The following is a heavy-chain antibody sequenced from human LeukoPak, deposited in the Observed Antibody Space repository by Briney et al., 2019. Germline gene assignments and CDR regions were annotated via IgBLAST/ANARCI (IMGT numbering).Heavy chain of an antibody. D-gene: IGHD3-9*01. V-gene: IGHV7-4-1*02. J-gene: IGHJ4*02. CDR2: INTNTGNP. CDR3: AREYYDILTGWVDY. Sequence: ASVKVSCKASGYTFTSYAMNWVRQAPGQGLEWMGWINTNTGNPTYAQGFTGRFVFSLDTSVSTAYLQISSLKAEDTVVYYCAREYYDILTGWVDYWGQGTLVTVSS. CDR1: GYTFTSYA.